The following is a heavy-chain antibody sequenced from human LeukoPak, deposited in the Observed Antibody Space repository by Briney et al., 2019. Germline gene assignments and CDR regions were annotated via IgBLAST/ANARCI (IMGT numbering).Heavy chain of an antibody. J-gene: IGHJ4*02. CDR1: GFTVSSNY. Sequence: GGSLRLSCATSGFTVSSNYMSWVRQAPGKGLEWVSVIYSGGSTYYADSVKGRFTISRDSSKNTLYLQMNSLRAEDTAVYYCARGRGYYYDSSGVRGPGYFDYWGQGTLVTVSS. D-gene: IGHD3-22*01. CDR3: ARGRGYYYDSSGVRGPGYFDY. CDR2: IYSGGST. V-gene: IGHV3-53*01.